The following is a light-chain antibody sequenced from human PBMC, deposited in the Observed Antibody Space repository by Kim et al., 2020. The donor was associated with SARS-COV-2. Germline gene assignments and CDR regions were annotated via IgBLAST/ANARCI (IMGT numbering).Light chain of an antibody. Sequence: EIVMTQSPATLSVSLGERVTLSCRARQSVSSSLAWYQQKPEQAPRLLIYGASTRATGIPARFSGSGSGTEFTLTISSLQSEDFAVYYCQQYNNWWTFGQGTKVDIK. V-gene: IGKV3-15*01. CDR2: GAS. J-gene: IGKJ1*01. CDR1: QSVSSS. CDR3: QQYNNWWT.